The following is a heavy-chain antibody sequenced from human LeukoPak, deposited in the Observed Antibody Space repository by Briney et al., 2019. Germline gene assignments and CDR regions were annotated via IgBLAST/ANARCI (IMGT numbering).Heavy chain of an antibody. V-gene: IGHV4-34*01. D-gene: IGHD3-10*01. J-gene: IGHJ5*02. CDR2: INHSGST. Sequence: SETLSLTCAVYGGSFSGYYWSWIRQPPGKGLEWIGEINHSGSTNYNPSLKSRVTITVDTSKNQFSLKLSSVTAADTAVYYCARGPSITMVRGVISRSYNWFDPWGQGTLVTVSS. CDR3: ARGPSITMVRGVISRSYNWFDP. CDR1: GGSFSGYY.